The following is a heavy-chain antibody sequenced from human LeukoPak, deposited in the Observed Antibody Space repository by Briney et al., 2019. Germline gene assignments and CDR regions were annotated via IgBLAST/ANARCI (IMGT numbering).Heavy chain of an antibody. J-gene: IGHJ4*02. D-gene: IGHD2-2*01. Sequence: GGSLRLSCVVSGFTFNKYWMAWVRQAPGKGLEWVANIKEDGSEKNYVDSVKGRLTISRDNAENSLYLQMNSLRTDDTAVYYCARGYCSGDNCYAGPNFDFWGQGTLVTVSS. CDR3: ARGYCSGDNCYAGPNFDF. V-gene: IGHV3-7*03. CDR2: IKEDGSEK. CDR1: GFTFNKYW.